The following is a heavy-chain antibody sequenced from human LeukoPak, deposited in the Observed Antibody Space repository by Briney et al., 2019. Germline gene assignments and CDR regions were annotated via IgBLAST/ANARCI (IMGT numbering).Heavy chain of an antibody. CDR3: ARGPSEDYYYGSGSYYSSDY. Sequence: GRSLRPSCAASGFTFSSYAMHWVRQAPGKGLEWVAVISYDGSNKYYADSVKGRFTISRDNSKNTLYLQMNSLRAEDTAVYYCARGPSEDYYYGSGSYYSSDYWGQGTLVTVSS. CDR2: ISYDGSNK. D-gene: IGHD3-10*01. J-gene: IGHJ4*02. CDR1: GFTFSSYA. V-gene: IGHV3-30-3*01.